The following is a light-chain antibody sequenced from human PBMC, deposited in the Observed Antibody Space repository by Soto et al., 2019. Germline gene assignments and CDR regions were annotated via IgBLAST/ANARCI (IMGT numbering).Light chain of an antibody. V-gene: IGLV1-40*01. Sequence: QAVVTQPPSVSGAPGQRVTISCTGSSSNIGAGYDVHWYQQLPGTAPKLLISGNSNRPSGVPDRFSGSKSGTSASLAITGRQAEDEADYYCQSYDSSLSGSEVFGGGTKLTVL. CDR1: SSNIGAGYD. CDR2: GNS. J-gene: IGLJ2*01. CDR3: QSYDSSLSGSEV.